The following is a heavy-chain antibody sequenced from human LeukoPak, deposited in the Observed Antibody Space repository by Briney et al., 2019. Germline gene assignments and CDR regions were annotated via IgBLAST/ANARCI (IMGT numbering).Heavy chain of an antibody. D-gene: IGHD2-21*02. CDR2: ISYDGNKQ. CDR3: VKDRVTGWTPPGYFDY. V-gene: IGHV3-30*04. CDR1: GFTFSIYP. Sequence: PGKSLRLSCEASGFTFSIYPMHWVRQAPGKGLEWVAVISYDGNKQYYADSVKGRFTFSRDNSKNTLYLQMNSLRVEDTAVYYCVKDRVTGWTPPGYFDYWGQGTLVTVSS. J-gene: IGHJ4*02.